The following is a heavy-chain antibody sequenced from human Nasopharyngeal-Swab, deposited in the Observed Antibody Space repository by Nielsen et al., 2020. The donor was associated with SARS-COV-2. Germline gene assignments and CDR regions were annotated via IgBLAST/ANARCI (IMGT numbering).Heavy chain of an antibody. Sequence: ASVKVSCKASGYTFTSYGISWVRQAPGQGLEWMGWISAYNGNTNYAQKLQGRVTMTTDTSTSTAYMELRSLRSDDTAVYYCARDTGSGWSDWYFDLWGRGTLVTVSS. V-gene: IGHV1-18*04. J-gene: IGHJ2*01. CDR2: ISAYNGNT. CDR3: ARDTGSGWSDWYFDL. D-gene: IGHD6-19*01. CDR1: GYTFTSYG.